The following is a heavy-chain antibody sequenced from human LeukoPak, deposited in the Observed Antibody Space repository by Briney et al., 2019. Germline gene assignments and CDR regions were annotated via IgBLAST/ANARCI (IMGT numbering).Heavy chain of an antibody. V-gene: IGHV1-18*01. CDR3: ARGRAAAGYFDC. CDR1: GYTFTSYG. J-gene: IGHJ4*02. Sequence: ASVKVSCKASGYTFTSYGISWVRQAPGQGLEWMGWISAYNGNTNYAQKLQGRVSMTTDTSTSAAYMELRSLRSDDTAVYYCARGRAAAGYFDCWGQGTLVTVSS. D-gene: IGHD6-13*01. CDR2: ISAYNGNT.